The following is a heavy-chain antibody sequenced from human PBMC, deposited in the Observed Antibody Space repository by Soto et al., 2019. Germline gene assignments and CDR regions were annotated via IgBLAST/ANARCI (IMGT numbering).Heavy chain of an antibody. V-gene: IGHV4-34*01. D-gene: IGHD6-19*01. Sequence: PTGTLALTYADYGGSFSGYFWSWIRQPPGKGLEWIGEINHSGSTNYNPSLKSRVTISVDTSKNQFSLKLSSVTAAVTAVYYCARTAWLVHLDYWGKGTLVTVSS. J-gene: IGHJ4*02. CDR2: INHSGST. CDR1: GGSFSGYF. CDR3: ARTAWLVHLDY.